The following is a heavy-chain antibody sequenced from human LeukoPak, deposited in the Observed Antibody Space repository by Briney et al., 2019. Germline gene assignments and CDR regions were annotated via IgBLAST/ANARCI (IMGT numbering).Heavy chain of an antibody. CDR1: GLTFYTYA. J-gene: IGHJ4*02. CDR2: ISGRDGRT. Sequence: GGSLRLSCSVSGLTFYTYAMSWVRQAPGKGLEWVSAISGRDGRTYYTDSVKGRFTISRDNSKNTLYLQMNSLRAEDTAVYYCCTSPSFGSSWYQFNYWGQGALVIVSS. V-gene: IGHV3-23*01. D-gene: IGHD6-13*01. CDR3: CTSPSFGSSWYQFNY.